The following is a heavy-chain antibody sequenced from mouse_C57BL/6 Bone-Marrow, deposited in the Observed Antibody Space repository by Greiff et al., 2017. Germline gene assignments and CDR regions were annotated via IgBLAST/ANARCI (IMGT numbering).Heavy chain of an antibody. CDR3: ARRGWVDYFGY. Sequence: VKLQESGAELARPGASVKMSCKASGYTFTSYTMHWVKQRPGQGLEWIGYINPSSGYTKYNQKFKDKATLTADKSSSTAYMQLSSLTAGDSAVYYCARRGWVDYFGYWGQGTTLTVSS. CDR2: INPSSGYT. D-gene: IGHD3-3*01. J-gene: IGHJ2*01. CDR1: GYTFTSYT. V-gene: IGHV1-4*01.